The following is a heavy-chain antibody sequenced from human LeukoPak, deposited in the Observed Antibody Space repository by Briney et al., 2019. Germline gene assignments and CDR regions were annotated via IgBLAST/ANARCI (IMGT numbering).Heavy chain of an antibody. CDR3: ARGDYYDSSGYYYAANMD. Sequence: QPGGSLRLSCAASGFTFSSYAMHWVRQAPGKGLEWVAVISYDGSNKYYADSVKGRFTISRDNSKNTLYLQMNSPRAEDTAVYYCARGDYYDSSGYYYAANMDWGQGTLVTVSS. CDR2: ISYDGSNK. J-gene: IGHJ4*02. D-gene: IGHD3-22*01. CDR1: GFTFSSYA. V-gene: IGHV3-30-3*01.